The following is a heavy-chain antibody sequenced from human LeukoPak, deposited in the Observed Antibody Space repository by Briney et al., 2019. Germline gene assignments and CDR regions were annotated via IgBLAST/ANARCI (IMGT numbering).Heavy chain of an antibody. D-gene: IGHD2-15*01. CDR1: GFTFSSYS. Sequence: PGGSLRLSCAASGFTFSSYSMNWVRRAPGKGLEWVSSISSSSSYIYYADSVKGRFTISRDNAKNSLYLQMNSLRAEDTAVYYCARDRGYEGYCSGGSCYSVYFDYWGQGTLVTVSS. CDR2: ISSSSSYI. CDR3: ARDRGYEGYCSGGSCYSVYFDY. J-gene: IGHJ4*02. V-gene: IGHV3-21*01.